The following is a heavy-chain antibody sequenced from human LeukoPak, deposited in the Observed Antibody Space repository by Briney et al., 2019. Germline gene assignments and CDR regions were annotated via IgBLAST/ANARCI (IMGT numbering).Heavy chain of an antibody. J-gene: IGHJ4*02. CDR2: MNPNSGNT. CDR3: ARGPGYYDSSGPFRAHYFDY. CDR1: GYTFTSYD. D-gene: IGHD3-22*01. Sequence: ASVTVSCKASGYTFTSYDINWVRQATGQGLEWMGWMNPNSGNTGYAQKFQGRVTMTRNTSISTAYMELSSLRSEDTAVYYCARGPGYYDSSGPFRAHYFDYWGQGTLVTVSS. V-gene: IGHV1-8*01.